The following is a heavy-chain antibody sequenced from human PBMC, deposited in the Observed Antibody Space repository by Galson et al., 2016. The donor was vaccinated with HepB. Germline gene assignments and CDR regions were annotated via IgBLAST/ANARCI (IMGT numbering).Heavy chain of an antibody. CDR3: ARDAKDHSILGDYGDHFDY. CDR1: GFSFSNYA. D-gene: IGHD4-17*01. V-gene: IGHV3-30*03. Sequence: SLRLSCAASGFSFSNYALHWVRQAPGKGLEWVAVVSSDENTHFYGDAVKGRFTISRDNSKNTLFLHMNGLRPDDTAVYYCARDAKDHSILGDYGDHFDYWGQGSLVTVSS. CDR2: VSSDENTH. J-gene: IGHJ4*02.